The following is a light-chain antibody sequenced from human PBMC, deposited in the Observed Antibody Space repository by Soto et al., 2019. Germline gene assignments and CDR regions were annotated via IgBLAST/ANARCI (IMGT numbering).Light chain of an antibody. J-gene: IGLJ2*01. CDR2: DVS. CDR1: SSDVGGYNY. V-gene: IGLV2-14*03. Sequence: QSALTQPASVSGSPGQSITISCTGTSSDVGGYNYVSWYQQYPGKAPKVLIYDVSNRPSGVSNRFSGSKSGNTASLTISGLQVADEDDYYCSSYTTTSTRVVFGGGTKLTVL. CDR3: SSYTTTSTRVV.